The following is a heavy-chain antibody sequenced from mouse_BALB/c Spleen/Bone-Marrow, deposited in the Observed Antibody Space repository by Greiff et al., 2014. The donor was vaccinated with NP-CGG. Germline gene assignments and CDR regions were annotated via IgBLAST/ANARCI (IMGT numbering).Heavy chain of an antibody. Sequence: QVQLQQPGAELVKPGASVKLSCKASGYTFTSYWMHWVKQRPGQGLEWIGEINPSNGRTNYNEKFKSKATLTVDKSSSTAYMQLSSLTSEDSAVYYCARDYDYWYFDVWGAGTTVTASS. V-gene: IGHV1S81*02. CDR2: INPSNGRT. J-gene: IGHJ1*01. CDR3: ARDYDYWYFDV. D-gene: IGHD2-4*01. CDR1: GYTFTSYW.